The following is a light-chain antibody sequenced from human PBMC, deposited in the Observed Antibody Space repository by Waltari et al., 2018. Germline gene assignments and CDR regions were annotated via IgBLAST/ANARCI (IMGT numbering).Light chain of an antibody. V-gene: IGKV4-1*01. CDR3: QHYHSIPRT. Sequence: DIVMTQSPDSLAVSLGERATINCKSSQSVLFTSTNKNYLNWYQQKPGQPPKMLIYWASTRESGVPDRFSGSGSGTDFTLTISSLQAEDVAVYYCQHYHSIPRTFGQGTKVEIK. CDR2: WAS. J-gene: IGKJ1*01. CDR1: QSVLFTSTNKNY.